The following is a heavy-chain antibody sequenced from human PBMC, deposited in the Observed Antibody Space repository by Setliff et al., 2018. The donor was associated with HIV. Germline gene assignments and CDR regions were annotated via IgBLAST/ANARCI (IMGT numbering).Heavy chain of an antibody. CDR1: GFSLSTSGMR. D-gene: IGHD3-16*02. CDR3: ARTPLPGPHWYFDL. J-gene: IGHJ2*01. Sequence: SGPTLVNPTQTLTLTCTFSGFSLSTSGMRVSWIRQPPGKALEWLARLDWDDDKYYTTSLQTRLTISKDTSKNQVVLTMTNMDPVDTATYYCARTPLPGPHWYFDLWGRGTLVTVS. CDR2: LDWDDDK. V-gene: IGHV2-70*04.